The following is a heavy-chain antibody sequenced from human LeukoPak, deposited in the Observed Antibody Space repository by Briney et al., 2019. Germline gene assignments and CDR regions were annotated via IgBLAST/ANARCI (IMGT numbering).Heavy chain of an antibody. Sequence: GGSLRLSCAASGFAVSSNYMSWVRQAPGKGLEWVSVTYSGGSTYYADSVKGRFTISRDNSKNILYLQMNSLRAEDTAVYYCTGGSYAGAFDIWGQGTMVTVSS. D-gene: IGHD1-26*01. CDR1: GFAVSSNY. J-gene: IGHJ3*02. V-gene: IGHV3-53*01. CDR2: TYSGGST. CDR3: TGGSYAGAFDI.